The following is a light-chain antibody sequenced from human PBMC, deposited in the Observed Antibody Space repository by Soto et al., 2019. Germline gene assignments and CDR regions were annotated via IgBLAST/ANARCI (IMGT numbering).Light chain of an antibody. J-gene: IGLJ2*01. CDR3: QVWDSSTAEV. CDR1: SGDIGAYNY. V-gene: IGLV2-8*01. Sequence: QSALTQPPSASGSPGQSVTISCTGTSGDIGAYNYVSWYQQHPGKAPKLIIYEVSQRPSGVPERFSGSNSGNTATLTISRAQAGDEADYYCQVWDSSTAEVFGGGTKLTVL. CDR2: EVS.